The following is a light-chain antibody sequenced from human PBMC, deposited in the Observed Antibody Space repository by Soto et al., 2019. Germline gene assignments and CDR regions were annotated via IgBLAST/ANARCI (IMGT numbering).Light chain of an antibody. V-gene: IGKV3-20*01. J-gene: IGKJ4*01. Sequence: EIVLTQSPGTLSLSPGERATLSCRASQSVSSNYFSWYQQKPGQAPRLLIYGASSRATVLPDMLSSSGAGTDFPLTISRLEPEDFAVYYWQQYGTSPPHTFGGGTKVEIK. CDR1: QSVSSNY. CDR2: GAS. CDR3: QQYGTSPPHT.